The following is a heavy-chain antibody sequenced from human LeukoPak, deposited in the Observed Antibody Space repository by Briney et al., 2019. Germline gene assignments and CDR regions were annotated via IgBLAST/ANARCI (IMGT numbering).Heavy chain of an antibody. CDR1: GFTFSSYA. D-gene: IGHD6-13*01. CDR3: AKDIAALPYYYSYYGMDV. J-gene: IGHJ6*02. V-gene: IGHV3-23*01. CDR2: IGVGGGRT. Sequence: SGASLRLSCAASGFTFSSYAMSWARQAPGKGLEWVAAIGVGGGRTNYADSVKGRFTISRDNSKNTLYLQMNSLRAEDTAVYYCAKDIAALPYYYSYYGMDVWGQGTTVTVSS.